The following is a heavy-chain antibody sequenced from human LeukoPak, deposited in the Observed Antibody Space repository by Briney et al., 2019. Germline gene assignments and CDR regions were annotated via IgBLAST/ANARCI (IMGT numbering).Heavy chain of an antibody. J-gene: IGHJ6*02. V-gene: IGHV3-30-3*01. CDR1: GFTFSSYA. D-gene: IGHD2-2*01. Sequence: ERSLRLSCAASGFTFSSYAMHWVRRAPGKGLEWVAVISYDGSNKYYADSVKGRFTISRDNSKNTLYLQMNSLRAEDTAVYYCARAYCSSTSCYHPPYYYGMDVWGQGTTVTVSS. CDR3: ARAYCSSTSCYHPPYYYGMDV. CDR2: ISYDGSNK.